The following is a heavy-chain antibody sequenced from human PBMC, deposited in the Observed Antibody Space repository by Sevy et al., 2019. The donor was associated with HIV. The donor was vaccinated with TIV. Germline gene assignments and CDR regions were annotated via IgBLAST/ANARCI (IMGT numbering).Heavy chain of an antibody. D-gene: IGHD3-22*01. V-gene: IGHV3-11*01. CDR1: GFTFSDYY. Sequence: GGSLRLSCAASGFTFSDYYMSWIRQAPGKGLEWVSYISSSGSTIYYADSVKGRFTISRDNAKNSLYPQMNSLRAEDTAVYYCARVLYYYDSSGYSEEGWFDPWGQGTLVTVSS. J-gene: IGHJ5*02. CDR2: ISSSGSTI. CDR3: ARVLYYYDSSGYSEEGWFDP.